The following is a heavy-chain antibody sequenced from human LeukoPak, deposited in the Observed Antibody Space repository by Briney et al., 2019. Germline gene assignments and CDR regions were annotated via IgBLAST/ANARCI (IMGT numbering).Heavy chain of an antibody. D-gene: IGHD3-9*01. V-gene: IGHV3-9*01. Sequence: PGRSLRLSCAASGFTFDDYAMHWVRQAPGKGPEWVSGISWNSGSIGYADSVKGRFTISRDNAKNSLYLQMNSLRAEDTALYYCAKSGRTYYDILTGYYTPTHYYGMDVWGQGTTVTVSS. CDR3: AKSGRTYYDILTGYYTPTHYYGMDV. CDR2: ISWNSGSI. J-gene: IGHJ6*02. CDR1: GFTFDDYA.